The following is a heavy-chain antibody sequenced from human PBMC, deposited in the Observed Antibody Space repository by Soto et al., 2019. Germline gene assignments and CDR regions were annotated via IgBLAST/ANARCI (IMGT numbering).Heavy chain of an antibody. CDR3: AKDRGGLALYFDY. CDR1: GITLSTYG. Sequence: QVQLVESGGGVVQPGRSLRLSCAASGITLSTYGMHWVRQAPGKGLEWVAIISYDGSSAYYADSVKGRFTISRDKSKNTLYLQMDSLRAEDAAVYYWAKDRGGLALYFDYWGHGTLVSVSS. D-gene: IGHD3-16*01. V-gene: IGHV3-30*19. CDR2: ISYDGSSA. J-gene: IGHJ4*01.